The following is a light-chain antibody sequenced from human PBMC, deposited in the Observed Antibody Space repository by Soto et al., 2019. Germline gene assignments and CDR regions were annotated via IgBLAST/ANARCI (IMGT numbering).Light chain of an antibody. Sequence: VLTQPASVSGSPGQSITISCTGTSSDVGGYNYVSWYQQHPGKAPQLMIYEVSNRPSGVSNRFSGSKSGNTASLTISGLQAEDEADYYCSSYTSSSTLDYVYGTGTKVTVL. CDR3: SSYTSSSTLDYV. CDR2: EVS. J-gene: IGLJ1*01. CDR1: SSDVGGYNY. V-gene: IGLV2-14*01.